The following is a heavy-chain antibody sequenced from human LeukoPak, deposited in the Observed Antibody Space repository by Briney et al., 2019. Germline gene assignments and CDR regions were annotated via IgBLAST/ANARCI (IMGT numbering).Heavy chain of an antibody. CDR3: ARYIVVVFDY. CDR1: GFTFTDYT. Sequence: GGSLRLSCAASGFTFTDYTINWVRQAPGKGLEWVAKIKQDGNENYYVDSVRGRFTISTDNANLQMNSLRAEDTAVYYCARYIVVVFDYWGQGTLVTVSS. CDR2: IKQDGNEN. D-gene: IGHD2-21*01. J-gene: IGHJ4*02. V-gene: IGHV3-7*01.